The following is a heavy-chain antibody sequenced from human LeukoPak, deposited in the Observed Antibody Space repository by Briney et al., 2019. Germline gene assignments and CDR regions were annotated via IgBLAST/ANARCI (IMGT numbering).Heavy chain of an antibody. CDR3: AKDFRIGYSAHFDY. V-gene: IGHV3-23*01. CDR2: IYENGGTT. J-gene: IGHJ4*02. Sequence: PGGPLRLSCVGSGFTFRSHAMSWVRQAPEKGLEFVSGIYENGGTTYYADSVKGRFSISRDNSKNPLYLQMDSLRGEDTAVYYCAKDFRIGYSAHFDYWGQGALVTVSS. CDR1: GFTFRSHA. D-gene: IGHD2-21*01.